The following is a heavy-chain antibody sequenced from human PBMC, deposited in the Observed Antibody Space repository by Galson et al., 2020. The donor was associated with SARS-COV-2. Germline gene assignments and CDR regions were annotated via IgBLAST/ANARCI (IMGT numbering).Heavy chain of an antibody. Sequence: SETLSLTCTVSGYSISSGYYWGWIRQPPGKGLEWIGSIYHSGSTYYNPSLKSRVTISVDTSKNQFSLKLSSVTAADTAVYYCARDPPTTWYFDLWGRGTLVTVSS. D-gene: IGHD4-17*01. CDR2: IYHSGST. J-gene: IGHJ2*01. V-gene: IGHV4-38-2*02. CDR3: ARDPPTTWYFDL. CDR1: GYSISSGYY.